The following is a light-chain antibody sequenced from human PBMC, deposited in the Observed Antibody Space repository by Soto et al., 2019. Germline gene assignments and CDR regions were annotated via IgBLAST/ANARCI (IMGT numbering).Light chain of an antibody. Sequence: DIVMTQTPLSLPVTPGEPASISCGSSQSLWDSDDGNTYLDWYLQKPGQSPQLLIYTVSYRASGVPDRFSGSGSGTDFTLKISRVEAEDVGVYYCMQRIEFPLTFGGGTKVEIK. CDR1: QSLWDSDDGNTY. CDR3: MQRIEFPLT. CDR2: TVS. V-gene: IGKV2-40*01. J-gene: IGKJ4*01.